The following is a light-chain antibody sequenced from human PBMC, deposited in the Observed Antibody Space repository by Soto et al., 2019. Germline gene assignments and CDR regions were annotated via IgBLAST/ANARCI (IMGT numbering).Light chain of an antibody. CDR2: GAF. CDR1: QSVSSN. CDR3: QQYNDWPLS. V-gene: IGKV3-15*01. J-gene: IGKJ1*01. Sequence: EILMTQSPVTLSVSPGERATLSCRASQSVSSNLAWYQQKPGQAPSLLIYGAFTRATGIPARFGGTGSGTEFTLTISSLQSVDFALYYCQQYNDWPLSFGQGTKVEI.